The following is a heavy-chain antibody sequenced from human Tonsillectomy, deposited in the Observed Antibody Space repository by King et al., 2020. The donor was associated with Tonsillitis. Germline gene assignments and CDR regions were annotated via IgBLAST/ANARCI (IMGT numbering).Heavy chain of an antibody. CDR3: ARDPYGDYFFDS. Sequence: VQLVESGGGLVQPGGSLRLSCAASGFTFSSYWMTWVRQGPGKGLEWVANINQDGGEIYYVDSVKGRFTISRDNARNTLYLQMNGLRAEDTAVYYCARDPYGDYFFDSWGQGTLVTVSS. CDR2: INQDGGEI. D-gene: IGHD4-17*01. V-gene: IGHV3-7*01. CDR1: GFTFSSYW. J-gene: IGHJ4*02.